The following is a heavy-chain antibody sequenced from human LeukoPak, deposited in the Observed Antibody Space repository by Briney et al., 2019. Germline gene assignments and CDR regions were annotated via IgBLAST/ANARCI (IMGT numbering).Heavy chain of an antibody. J-gene: IGHJ3*02. CDR3: AKDDRNRIAAPRYGGAFDI. D-gene: IGHD6-6*01. CDR1: GFTFSDYS. V-gene: IGHV3-30-3*01. CDR2: ISYDGTNK. Sequence: GRSLRLSCAASGFTFSDYSMHWVRQAPGKGLEWVAVISYDGTNKFYADSVRGRFTISRDNSKNTLFLQMNSLKLEDTAVYYCAKDDRNRIAAPRYGGAFDIWGQGTMVTVSS.